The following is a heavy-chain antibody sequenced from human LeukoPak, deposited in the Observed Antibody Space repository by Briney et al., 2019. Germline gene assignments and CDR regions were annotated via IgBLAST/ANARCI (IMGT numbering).Heavy chain of an antibody. CDR1: DGSITNNNYY. Sequence: SETLSLTCTVSDGSITNNNYYWGWIRQPPGKGLEWTGSIYYSGSTYYNPSLKSRVTISVDTSKNQFSLKLNSVTAADTAVYYCAREGTTITTWDSWGQGTLVTVSS. CDR3: AREGTTITTWDS. D-gene: IGHD4-11*01. V-gene: IGHV4-39*01. CDR2: IYYSGST. J-gene: IGHJ4*02.